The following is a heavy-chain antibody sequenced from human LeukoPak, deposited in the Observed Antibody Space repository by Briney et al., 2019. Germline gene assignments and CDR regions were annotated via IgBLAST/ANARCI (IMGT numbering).Heavy chain of an antibody. CDR2: IIHSGST. V-gene: IGHV4-34*12. CDR3: ARRRTRGIAVAGVLGYYGMDV. Sequence: SETLSLTCAVYGGSFSGYYWSWIRQPPGQGLEWVGKIIHSGSTNYNPSLKSRVTISVDTSKNQFSLKLSSVTAADTAMYYCARRRTRGIAVAGVLGYYGMDVWGQGTTVTVSS. D-gene: IGHD6-19*01. CDR1: GGSFSGYY. J-gene: IGHJ6*02.